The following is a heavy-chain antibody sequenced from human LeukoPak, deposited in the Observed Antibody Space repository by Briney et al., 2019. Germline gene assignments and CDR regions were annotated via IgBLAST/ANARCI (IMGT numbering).Heavy chain of an antibody. CDR2: INHSGST. CDR1: GGSFSGYH. V-gene: IGHV4-34*01. D-gene: IGHD1-14*01. Sequence: SETLSLTCAVYGGSFSGYHWSWIRQPPGKGLEWIGEINHSGSTKYNPSRKSRVTIAVDTSKNQISLKLSSVTAADTAVYYCARVGNLDHLWYFDLWDRGTLVTASS. CDR3: ARVGNLDHLWYFDL. J-gene: IGHJ2*01.